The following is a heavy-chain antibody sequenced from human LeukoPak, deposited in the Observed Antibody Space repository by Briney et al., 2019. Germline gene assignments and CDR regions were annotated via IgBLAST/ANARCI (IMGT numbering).Heavy chain of an antibody. V-gene: IGHV1-2*02. D-gene: IGHD3-22*01. CDR2: INPNSGGT. Sequence: ASVKVSCKASGYTFTVYYMHWVRQSPGQGLEWMGWINPNSGGTNYAQKFQGRVTMTRDTSISTAYMELSRLRSDDTAVYYCASQMIVVEDGMDVWGQGTTVTVSS. CDR3: ASQMIVVEDGMDV. CDR1: GYTFTVYY. J-gene: IGHJ6*02.